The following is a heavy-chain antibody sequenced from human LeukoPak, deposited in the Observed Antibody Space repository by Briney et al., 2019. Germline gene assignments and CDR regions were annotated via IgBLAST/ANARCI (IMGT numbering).Heavy chain of an antibody. D-gene: IGHD3-10*01. J-gene: IGHJ4*02. CDR1: GYTFTSYD. V-gene: IGHV1-8*01. CDR3: ARGHRGRAVRGVINPFGY. Sequence: GASVKVSCTASGYTFTSYDINWVRQATGQGLEWMGWMNPNSGNTGYAQKFQGRATMTRTTSIGTAYMELSSLRSEDTAVYYCARGHRGRAVRGVINPFGYWGQGTLVTVSS. CDR2: MNPNSGNT.